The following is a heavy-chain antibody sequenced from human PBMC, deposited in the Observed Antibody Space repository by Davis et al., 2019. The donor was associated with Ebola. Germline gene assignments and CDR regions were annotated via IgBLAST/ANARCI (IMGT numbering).Heavy chain of an antibody. J-gene: IGHJ6*02. CDR2: ISGSGGST. CDR1: GFTFSSYW. V-gene: IGHV3-23*01. CDR3: AKDQVRRITMYGMDV. Sequence: GGSLRLSCAASGFTFSSYWMSWVRQAPGKGLEWVSAISGSGGSTYYADSVKGRFTISRDNSKNTLYLQMNSLRAEDTAVYYCAKDQVRRITMYGMDVWGQGTTVTVSS. D-gene: IGHD3-10*01.